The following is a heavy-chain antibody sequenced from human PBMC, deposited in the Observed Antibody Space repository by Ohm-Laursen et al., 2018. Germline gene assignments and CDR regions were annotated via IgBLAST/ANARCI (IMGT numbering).Heavy chain of an antibody. CDR2: ISGSGGST. D-gene: IGHD3-22*01. J-gene: IGHJ4*02. CDR1: GFTFSSYA. Sequence: SLRLSCTASGFTFSSYAMSWVRQAPGKGLEWVSAISGSGGSTYYADSVKGRFTISRDNSKNTLYLQMNSLRAEDTAVYNCAKVRDSSGSFFDYWGQGTLVTVSS. V-gene: IGHV3-23*01. CDR3: AKVRDSSGSFFDY.